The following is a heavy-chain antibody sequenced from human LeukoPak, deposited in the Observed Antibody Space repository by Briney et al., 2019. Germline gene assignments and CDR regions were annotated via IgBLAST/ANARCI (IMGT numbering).Heavy chain of an antibody. V-gene: IGHV3-11*01. J-gene: IGHJ6*02. CDR1: GFTFRDHY. CDR3: ARGHYGMDV. Sequence: GALRLSCAASGFTFRDHYMSWIRQAPGKGLEWISYISPSGSSIYYADSVKGRFTISRDNAKNSLNLQMNSLRAEDTAMYYCARGHYGMDVWGQGTTVTVSS. CDR2: ISPSGSSI.